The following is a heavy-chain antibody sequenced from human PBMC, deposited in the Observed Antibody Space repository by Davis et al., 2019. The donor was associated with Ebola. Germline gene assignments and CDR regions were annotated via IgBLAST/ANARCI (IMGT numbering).Heavy chain of an antibody. D-gene: IGHD2-15*01. CDR2: IYHSGST. J-gene: IGHJ3*02. Sequence: SETLSLTCTVSGGSISSYYWSWIRQPPGKGLEWIGEIYHSGSTNYNPSLKSRVTISVDKSKYQFSLKLSSVTAADTAVYYCARDGYSIWGQGTMVTVSS. CDR1: GGSISSYY. V-gene: IGHV4-59*12. CDR3: ARDGYSI.